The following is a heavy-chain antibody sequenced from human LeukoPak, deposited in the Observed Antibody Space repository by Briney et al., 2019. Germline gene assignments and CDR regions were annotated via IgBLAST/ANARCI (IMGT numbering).Heavy chain of an antibody. Sequence: GGSLRLSCAASGFTFGSYGMHWVRQAPGKGLEWVAVIWYDGSNKYYADSVKGRFTISRDNSKNTLYLQMNSLRAEDTAVYYCARSYSSGWYYYYGMDVWGQGTTVTVSS. V-gene: IGHV3-33*08. J-gene: IGHJ6*02. D-gene: IGHD6-19*01. CDR2: IWYDGSNK. CDR1: GFTFGSYG. CDR3: ARSYSSGWYYYYGMDV.